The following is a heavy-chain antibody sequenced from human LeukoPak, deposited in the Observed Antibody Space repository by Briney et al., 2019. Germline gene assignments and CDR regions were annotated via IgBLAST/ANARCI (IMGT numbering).Heavy chain of an antibody. Sequence: PSETLSLTCTVSGGSISSSSYYWGWLRQPPGKGLEWIGSIYYSGSTYYNPSLKSRVTISVDTSKNQFSLKLSSVIAADTAVYYCATPSREWSSDAFDIWGQGTMVTVSS. D-gene: IGHD3-3*01. CDR3: ATPSREWSSDAFDI. V-gene: IGHV4-39*01. J-gene: IGHJ3*02. CDR2: IYYSGST. CDR1: GGSISSSSYY.